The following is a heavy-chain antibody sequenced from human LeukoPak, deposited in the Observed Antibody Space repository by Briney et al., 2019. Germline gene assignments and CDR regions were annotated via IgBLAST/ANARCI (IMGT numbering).Heavy chain of an antibody. CDR3: TRVFRRDGYNSIDY. V-gene: IGHV3-49*04. CDR2: IRRKTSGGTT. CDR1: GFTFGDYE. J-gene: IGHJ4*02. D-gene: IGHD5-24*01. Sequence: QPGGSLRLSCAASGFTFGDYEMIWVRQAPGKGLEWVGFIRRKTSGGTTEYAASVKGRFTISRDDSESIAYLQTNSLKAEDTAVYYCTRVFRRDGYNSIDYWGQGTLVTVSS.